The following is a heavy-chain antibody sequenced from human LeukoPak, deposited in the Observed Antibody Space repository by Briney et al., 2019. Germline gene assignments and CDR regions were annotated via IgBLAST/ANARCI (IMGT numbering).Heavy chain of an antibody. CDR2: IYYSGST. CDR1: GGSISSYY. V-gene: IGHV4-59*08. CDR3: ARLHDGYRYGADY. J-gene: IGHJ4*02. D-gene: IGHD5-18*01. Sequence: SETLSLTCTVSGGSISSYYWSWIRQPPGKGLEWIGYIYYSGSTNYNPSLKSRVTISVDTSNNQFSLKLSPVTAADTAVYYCARLHDGYRYGADYWGQGTLVTAS.